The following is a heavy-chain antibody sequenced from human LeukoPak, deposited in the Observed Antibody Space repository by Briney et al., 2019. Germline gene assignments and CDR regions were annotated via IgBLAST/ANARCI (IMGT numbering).Heavy chain of an antibody. CDR3: ARDGRFDFWSGYYSGELDY. V-gene: IGHV3-7*01. CDR2: IKQDGSEK. CDR1: GFTFSSYW. D-gene: IGHD3-3*01. Sequence: GGSLRLSCAASGFTFSSYWMSWVRQAPGKGLEWVANIKQDGSEKYYVDSVKGRLTISRDNAKNSLYLQMNSLRAEDTAVYYCARDGRFDFWSGYYSGELDYWGQGTLVTVSS. J-gene: IGHJ4*02.